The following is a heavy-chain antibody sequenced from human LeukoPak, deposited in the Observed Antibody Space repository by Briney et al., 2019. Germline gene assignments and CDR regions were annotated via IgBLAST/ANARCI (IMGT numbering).Heavy chain of an antibody. J-gene: IGHJ6*02. CDR3: AKDIWEGESGYYYYYGMDV. Sequence: PGRSLRLSCAASGFTFDDYAMHWVRQAPGKGLEWVSGISWNSGSTGYADSVKGRFTISRDNAKNSLYLQMNSLRAEDTALYYCAKDIWEGESGYYYYYGMDVWGQGTTVTVSS. V-gene: IGHV3-9*01. CDR2: ISWNSGST. D-gene: IGHD1-26*01. CDR1: GFTFDDYA.